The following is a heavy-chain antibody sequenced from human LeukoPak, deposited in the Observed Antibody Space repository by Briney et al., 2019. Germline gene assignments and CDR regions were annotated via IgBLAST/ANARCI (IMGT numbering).Heavy chain of an antibody. Sequence: SVTLTLTCTVSGGSISSGDYYWSWIRQPPGKGLEWIGYIYYSGSTYYNPSLKSRVTISVDTSKNQFSLKLSSVTAAPTAVYYCARDLDIGRGAPYAFDIWGQGTMVTVSS. CDR3: ARDLDIGRGAPYAFDI. CDR1: GGSISSGDYY. J-gene: IGHJ3*02. V-gene: IGHV4-30-4*08. D-gene: IGHD1-26*01. CDR2: IYYSGST.